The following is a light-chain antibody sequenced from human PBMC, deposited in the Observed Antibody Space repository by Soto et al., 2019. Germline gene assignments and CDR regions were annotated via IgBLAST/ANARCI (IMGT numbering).Light chain of an antibody. V-gene: IGKV1-8*01. CDR2: AAS. CDR3: QQYYGYSVT. Sequence: AIRITQSASSFSASTGDRVTITSRASEGISSYLAWYQQKPGKAPKLLIYAASTLQSGVPSRFSGSGSGTDFTLSVSCLQSEDFATYYGQQYYGYSVTCGPGTKVDIK. CDR1: EGISSY. J-gene: IGKJ3*01.